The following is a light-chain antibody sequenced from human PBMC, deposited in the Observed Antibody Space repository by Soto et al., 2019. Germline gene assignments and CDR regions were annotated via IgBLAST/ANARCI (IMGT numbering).Light chain of an antibody. CDR1: QSVTSNY. J-gene: IGKJ4*02. Sequence: EIVLTQSSGTLSLSPGERATLSCRASQSVTSNYLAWYQQKSGQAPRLLIYRASTRATGIPDRFSGTVSGTDFSHIISILEPEDSAVYNCQQYAASPLRFGGGT. CDR2: RAS. V-gene: IGKV3-20*01. CDR3: QQYAASPLR.